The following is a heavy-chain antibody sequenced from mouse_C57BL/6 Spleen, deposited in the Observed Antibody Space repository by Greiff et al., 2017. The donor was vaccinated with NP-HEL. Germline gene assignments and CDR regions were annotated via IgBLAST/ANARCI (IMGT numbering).Heavy chain of an antibody. CDR1: GYTFTSYW. Sequence: QVQLQQPGAELVKPGASVKLSCKASGYTFTSYWMQWVKQRPGQGLEWIGEIDPSDSYTNYNQKFKGKATLTVDTSSSTASMQLSSLTSEDSAVYCCARGDDYDGFAYWGKGTLVTVSA. V-gene: IGHV1-50*01. D-gene: IGHD2-4*01. CDR3: ARGDDYDGFAY. CDR2: IDPSDSYT. J-gene: IGHJ3*01.